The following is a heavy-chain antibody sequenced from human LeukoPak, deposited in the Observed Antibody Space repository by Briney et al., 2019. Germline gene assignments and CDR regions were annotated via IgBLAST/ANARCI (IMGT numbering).Heavy chain of an antibody. Sequence: PSEPLSLTCTVSGHSISSYYWSWIRQPPGKGLEWIRYIYYSGSTNYNPSLKSRVTISVDTSKNQFSLKLSSVTAADTAVYYCARSVRFGRAFDYWGQGTLVTVSS. CDR1: GHSISSYY. V-gene: IGHV4-59*01. CDR3: ARSVRFGRAFDY. J-gene: IGHJ4*02. CDR2: IYYSGST. D-gene: IGHD3-10*01.